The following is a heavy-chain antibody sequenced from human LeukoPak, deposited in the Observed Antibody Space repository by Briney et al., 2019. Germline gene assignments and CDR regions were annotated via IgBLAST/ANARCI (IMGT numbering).Heavy chain of an antibody. CDR2: INPNSGGT. Sequence: GASVEVSCKASGYTFTGYYMHWVRQAPGQGLEWMGRINPNSGGTNYAQKFQGRVTMTRDTSISTAYMELSRLRSDDTAVYYCARDLQEMATITPWGQGTLVTVSS. CDR1: GYTFTGYY. CDR3: ARDLQEMATITP. D-gene: IGHD5-24*01. J-gene: IGHJ5*02. V-gene: IGHV1-2*06.